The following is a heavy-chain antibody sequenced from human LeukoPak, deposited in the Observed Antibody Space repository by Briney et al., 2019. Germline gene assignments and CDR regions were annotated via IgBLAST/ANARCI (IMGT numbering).Heavy chain of an antibody. V-gene: IGHV3-9*01. D-gene: IGHD3-10*01. J-gene: IGHJ4*02. Sequence: GGSLRLSCAASGFTFDDYAMHWVRQAPGKGLEWVSGISWNSGSIGYADSVKGRFTTSRDNAKNSLYLQMNSLRAEDTALYYCAKAYGSGSYELFDYWGQGTLVTVSS. CDR3: AKAYGSGSYELFDY. CDR1: GFTFDDYA. CDR2: ISWNSGSI.